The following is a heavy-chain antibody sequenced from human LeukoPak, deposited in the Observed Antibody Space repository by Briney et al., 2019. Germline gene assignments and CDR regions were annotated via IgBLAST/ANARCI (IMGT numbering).Heavy chain of an antibody. J-gene: IGHJ4*02. CDR2: ISYDGSNK. D-gene: IGHD3-16*01. Sequence: GRSLRLSCAASEFTFSSYAMHWVRQAPGKGLEWVAVISYDGSNKYYADSVKGRFTISRDNSKNTLYLQMNSLRAEDTAVYYCARDYDYVYSGFDYWGQGTLVTVSS. CDR1: EFTFSSYA. V-gene: IGHV3-30*04. CDR3: ARDYDYVYSGFDY.